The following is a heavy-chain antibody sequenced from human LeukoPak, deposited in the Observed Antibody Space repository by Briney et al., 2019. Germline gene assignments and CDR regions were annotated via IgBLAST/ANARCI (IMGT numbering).Heavy chain of an antibody. CDR2: ISGSGDST. Sequence: PGGSLRLSCAASGFTFSSYAMSWVRQAPGKGLEWVSGISGSGDSTYYADSVKGRFTISRDNSKNTLFLQMNSLRAEDTAVYYCAKSPTGSSWSYYYYYYMDVWGKGTTVTVSS. D-gene: IGHD6-13*01. CDR1: GFTFSSYA. V-gene: IGHV3-23*01. CDR3: AKSPTGSSWSYYYYYYMDV. J-gene: IGHJ6*03.